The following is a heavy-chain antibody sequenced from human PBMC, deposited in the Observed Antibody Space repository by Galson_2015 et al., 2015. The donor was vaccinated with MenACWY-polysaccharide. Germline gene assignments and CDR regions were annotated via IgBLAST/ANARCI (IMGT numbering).Heavy chain of an antibody. Sequence: LRLSCAASGLTFSSSWMNWVRQAPGKGLEWVASIKPDASEKYYVDSVKGRFTISRDNAKNSLYLQMNSLRAEDTAVYYCANWRWLPHWGQGTLVTVSS. J-gene: IGHJ4*02. CDR3: ANWRWLPH. V-gene: IGHV3-7*01. CDR1: GLTFSSSW. D-gene: IGHD5-24*01. CDR2: IKPDASEK.